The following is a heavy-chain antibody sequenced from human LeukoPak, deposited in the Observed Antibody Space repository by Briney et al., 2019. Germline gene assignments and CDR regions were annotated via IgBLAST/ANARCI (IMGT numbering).Heavy chain of an antibody. CDR2: IYSGGNT. D-gene: IGHD3-10*01. J-gene: IGHJ4*02. Sequence: GGSLRLSCAASGFTVSSTYMSWVRQAPGKGLEWVSVIYSGGNTYYADSVKGRFTISRDNSKDTLYLQMNSLRVEDTAVYYCARQFGDYWGQGTLVTVSS. CDR1: GFTVSSTY. V-gene: IGHV3-53*01. CDR3: ARQFGDY.